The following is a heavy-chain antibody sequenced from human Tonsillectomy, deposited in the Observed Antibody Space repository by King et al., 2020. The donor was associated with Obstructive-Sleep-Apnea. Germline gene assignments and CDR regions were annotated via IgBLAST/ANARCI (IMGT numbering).Heavy chain of an antibody. D-gene: IGHD3-16*01. CDR2: IKEDGSEK. CDR3: AREYWGPEY. Sequence: VQLVESGGGLVQPGGSLRLSCAASGFTFKKYWMTWVRQAPGKGLEWVANIKEDGSEKHNVDSVKGRFTISRDNAKNSVYLQINSLRDEDTAVYYCAREYWGPEYWGQGTLVTVSS. J-gene: IGHJ4*02. CDR1: GFTFKKYW. V-gene: IGHV3-7*01.